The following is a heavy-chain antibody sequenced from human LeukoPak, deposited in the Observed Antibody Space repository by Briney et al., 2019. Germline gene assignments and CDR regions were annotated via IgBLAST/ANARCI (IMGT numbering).Heavy chain of an antibody. CDR3: ARGLGYCTSTTCLLPFDY. V-gene: IGHV3-53*01. CDR2: IYSGGST. J-gene: IGHJ4*02. D-gene: IGHD2-2*01. Sequence: PGGSLRLSCAASGFTVSTYYMTRVRQAPGKGLECVPVIYSGGSTYYADSVKGRFTVSRDNSKNTLYLQMNSLRAEDTAMYYCARGLGYCTSTTCLLPFDYWGQGTLVTVSS. CDR1: GFTVSTYY.